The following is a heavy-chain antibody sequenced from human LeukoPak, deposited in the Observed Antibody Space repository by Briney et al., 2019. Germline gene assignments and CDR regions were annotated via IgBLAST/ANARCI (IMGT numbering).Heavy chain of an antibody. Sequence: SETLSLTCAVYGRSFSDYSWSWIRQPPGKGLEWIGSIYYSGSTYYNPSLKSRVTISVDTSKNQFSLKLSSVTAADTAVYYCARHGVLRFLEWADKTFDIWGQGTMATVSS. D-gene: IGHD3-3*01. CDR1: GRSFSDYS. J-gene: IGHJ3*02. V-gene: IGHV4-34*01. CDR2: IYYSGST. CDR3: ARHGVLRFLEWADKTFDI.